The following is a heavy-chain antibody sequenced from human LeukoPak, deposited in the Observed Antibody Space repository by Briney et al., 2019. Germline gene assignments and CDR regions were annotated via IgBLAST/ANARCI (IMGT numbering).Heavy chain of an antibody. V-gene: IGHV4-59*01. J-gene: IGHJ6*03. CDR2: FSYTGST. D-gene: IGHD5-12*01. CDR1: GGSISSYY. Sequence: PSETLSLTCTVSGGSISSYYWSWIRQPPGKGLEWIGYFSYTGSTNYNPSLKSPVIISVDTSKNQFSLKLSSVTAADTAVYYCARVRGYSDYYYYMDVWGKGTTVTISS. CDR3: ARVRGYSDYYYYMDV.